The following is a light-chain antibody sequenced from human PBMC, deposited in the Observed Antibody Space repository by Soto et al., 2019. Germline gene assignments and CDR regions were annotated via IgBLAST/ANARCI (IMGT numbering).Light chain of an antibody. CDR1: RDAYNGY. Sequence: EIVLTQSPDTLSLSPGERATLSCRASRDAYNGYLAWYQQRPGQAPRLLIYNASNRTTGIPARFSGSGSGTDFTLTISSLEPEDFAVYYCQQRGDWPPITFGQGTRLEV. CDR3: QQRGDWPPIT. J-gene: IGKJ5*01. CDR2: NAS. V-gene: IGKV3-11*01.